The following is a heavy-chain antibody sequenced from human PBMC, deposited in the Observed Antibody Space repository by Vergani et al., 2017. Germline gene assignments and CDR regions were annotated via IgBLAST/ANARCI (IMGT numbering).Heavy chain of an antibody. CDR2: IYSGGST. CDR1: GFTVSSNY. J-gene: IGHJ4*02. D-gene: IGHD3-22*01. V-gene: IGHV3-53*02. Sequence: EVQLVETGGGLIQPGGSLRLSCAASGFTVSSNYMSWVRQAPGKGLEWVSVIYSGGSTYYADSVKGRFTISRDNSKNTLYLQMNSLRAEDTAVYYCARSRPYYYDSSGFYYFDYWGQGTLVTVSS. CDR3: ARSRPYYYDSSGFYYFDY.